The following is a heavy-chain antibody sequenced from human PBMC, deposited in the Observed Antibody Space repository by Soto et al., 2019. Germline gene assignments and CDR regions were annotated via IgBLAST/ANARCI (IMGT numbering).Heavy chain of an antibody. CDR2: IWSDGSNE. CDR1: GFTFSSYG. V-gene: IGHV3-33*08. CDR3: ARGGGSSPNEF. D-gene: IGHD6-6*01. Sequence: GGSLRLSCAASGFTFSSYGMHWVLQAPGKGLEWVSSIWSDGSNEYYADSVKGRFTISRDNSKNTLYLQMNSLRVEDTAVYYCARGGGSSPNEFWGLGTLVTVSS. J-gene: IGHJ4*02.